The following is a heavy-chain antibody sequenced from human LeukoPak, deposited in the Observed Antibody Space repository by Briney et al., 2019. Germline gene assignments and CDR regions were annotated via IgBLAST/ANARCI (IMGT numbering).Heavy chain of an antibody. Sequence: PSATLTLTCTVSGGTISSSTFCRGGRHPPRGGLELGGEIYHSGSTNYDPSLKSRVTISVDKSKNQFSMKLSSVTAADTAVYYCARAYSGYDTGWFDPWGQGTLVTVSS. V-gene: IGHV4-4*02. J-gene: IGHJ5*02. CDR1: GGTISSSTF. CDR3: ARAYSGYDTGWFDP. CDR2: IYHSGST. D-gene: IGHD5-12*01.